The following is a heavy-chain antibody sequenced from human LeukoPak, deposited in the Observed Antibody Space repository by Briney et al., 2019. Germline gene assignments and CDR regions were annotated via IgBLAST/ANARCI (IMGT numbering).Heavy chain of an antibody. V-gene: IGHV4-39*07. CDR1: GGSIRSSYYY. J-gene: IGHJ3*02. Sequence: PSETLSLTCTVSGGSIRSSYYYWGWIRQPPGEGLEWIGSIYDSGSTYYNPSLKSRVTISVDTSKNQFSLKLSSVTAADTAVYYCATTRVIGYCSGGSCYRSAFDIWGQGTMVTVSS. D-gene: IGHD2-15*01. CDR3: ATTRVIGYCSGGSCYRSAFDI. CDR2: IYDSGST.